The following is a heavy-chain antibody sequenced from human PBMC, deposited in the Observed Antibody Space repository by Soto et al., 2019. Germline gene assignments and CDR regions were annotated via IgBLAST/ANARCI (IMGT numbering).Heavy chain of an antibody. CDR3: ARAAQNYDILTGYYPHDAFDI. J-gene: IGHJ3*02. CDR1: GYTFTGYY. Sequence: GASVKVSCKASGYTFTGYYMHWVRQAPGQGLEWMGWINPNSGGTNYAQKFQGWVTMTRDTSISTAYMELSRLRSDDTAVYYCARAAQNYDILTGYYPHDAFDIWGQGTMVTVSS. V-gene: IGHV1-2*04. CDR2: INPNSGGT. D-gene: IGHD3-9*01.